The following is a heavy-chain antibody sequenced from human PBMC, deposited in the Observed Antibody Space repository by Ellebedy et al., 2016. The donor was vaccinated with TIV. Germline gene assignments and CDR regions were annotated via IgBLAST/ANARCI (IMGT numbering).Heavy chain of an antibody. Sequence: ASVKVSXXASAYTFTRYGISWVRQAPGQGLEWMGWVSAYNGNTNYAQKLQGRVTMTTDTSTSTAYMELRSLRSDDTAVYSCARYISGSGFHHWGQGTLVTVSS. D-gene: IGHD5-18*01. CDR2: VSAYNGNT. CDR3: ARYISGSGFHH. V-gene: IGHV1-18*01. J-gene: IGHJ4*02. CDR1: AYTFTRYG.